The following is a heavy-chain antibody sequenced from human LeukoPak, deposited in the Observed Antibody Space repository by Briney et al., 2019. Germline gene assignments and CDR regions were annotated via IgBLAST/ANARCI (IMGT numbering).Heavy chain of an antibody. CDR1: GFTFDDYA. V-gene: IGHV3-43D*03. J-gene: IGHJ6*03. CDR2: ISWDGGST. CDR3: AKDRKSDLKGGYMDV. Sequence: GGSLRLSCAASGFTFDDYAMHWVRQAPGKGLEWVSLISWDGGSTYYADSVKGRFTISRDNSKNSLYLQMNSLRAEDTALYYCAKDRKSDLKGGYMDVWGKGTTVTVPS. D-gene: IGHD3-16*01.